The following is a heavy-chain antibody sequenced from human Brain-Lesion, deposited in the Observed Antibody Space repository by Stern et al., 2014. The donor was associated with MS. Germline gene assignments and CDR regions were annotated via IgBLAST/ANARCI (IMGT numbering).Heavy chain of an antibody. CDR1: GGSVSSTSYA. V-gene: IGHV4-39*01. Sequence: QLVQSGPGLVKPSETLSLTCTVAGGSVSSTSYAWAWIRQPPGKGLEWIGTIYYSGNTYYSPSLKSRLTISLDTSKIQFSRQRRSVTAADTAVYYCAGEEDIRYCSGGSCTGNWFDPWGQGTLVTVSS. CDR2: IYYSGNT. J-gene: IGHJ5*02. CDR3: AGEEDIRYCSGGSCTGNWFDP. D-gene: IGHD2-15*01.